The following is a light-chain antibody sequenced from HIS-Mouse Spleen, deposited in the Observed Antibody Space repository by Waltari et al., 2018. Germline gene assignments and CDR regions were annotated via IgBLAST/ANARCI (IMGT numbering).Light chain of an antibody. V-gene: IGKV1-9*01. Sequence: PLTQSPSVRSAAVAARVTLTSRTSQGISSYLAWYQQKPGKAPKLLIYAASTLQSGVPSRFSGSGSGTEFTLTISSLQPEDFATYYCQQLNSYPPTFGQGTKVEIK. J-gene: IGKJ1*01. CDR2: AAS. CDR3: QQLNSYPPT. CDR1: QGISSY.